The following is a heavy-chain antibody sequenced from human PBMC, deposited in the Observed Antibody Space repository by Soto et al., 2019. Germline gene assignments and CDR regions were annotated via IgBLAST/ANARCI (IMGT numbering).Heavy chain of an antibody. CDR3: ARDNSGSLDY. Sequence: ASVKVSCKTSEYTFTDNVIYWIRQAPGQGVEWMGRINPNGGFTYYVRKFVGRVTMIRDTSISTAYMELSRLTSDDTAVYYCARDNSGSLDYWGQGTLVTVSS. V-gene: IGHV1-2*02. J-gene: IGHJ4*02. D-gene: IGHD6-19*01. CDR1: EYTFTDNV. CDR2: INPNGGFT.